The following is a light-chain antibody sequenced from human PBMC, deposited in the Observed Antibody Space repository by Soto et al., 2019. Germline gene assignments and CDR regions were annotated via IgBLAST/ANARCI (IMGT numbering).Light chain of an antibody. CDR2: DVS. J-gene: IGLJ1*01. CDR3: CSYAARYTSV. CDR1: SSDVGGYNY. V-gene: IGLV2-11*01. Sequence: QSALTQPRSVSGSPGQSVTISCTGTSSDVGGYNYVSWYQQHPGKAPKLMIYDVSKRPSGVPDRFSGSKSGNTASLTISGLQSEDEADYYCCSYAARYTSVFGTGTKVTVL.